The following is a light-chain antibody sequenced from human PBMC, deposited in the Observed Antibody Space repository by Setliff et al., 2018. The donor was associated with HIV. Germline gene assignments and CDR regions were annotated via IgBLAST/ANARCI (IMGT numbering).Light chain of an antibody. CDR3: CSYTSTYTYV. J-gene: IGLJ1*01. Sequence: QSALTQPASVSGSPGQSITISCTGTSSDVGGYNYVSWYQQHPGKAPKLMIFEVSNRPSGVSDRFSGSKSANTASLTISGLQAEDEADYYCCSYTSTYTYVFGTGTKVTVL. CDR1: SSDVGGYNY. V-gene: IGLV2-14*01. CDR2: EVS.